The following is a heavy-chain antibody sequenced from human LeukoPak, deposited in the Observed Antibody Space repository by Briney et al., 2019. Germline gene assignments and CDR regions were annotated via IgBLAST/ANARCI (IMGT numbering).Heavy chain of an antibody. J-gene: IGHJ3*01. V-gene: IGHV1-69*13. CDR3: ASPLLRRRADAFDF. D-gene: IGHD1-26*01. CDR1: GGTFSIYA. Sequence: SVKVSCKASGGTFSIYAISWVRQAPGQGLEWMGGIIPIFGTANYAQKFQGRVTITADESTSTAYMELSSLRSDDTAVYYCASPLLRRRADAFDFWGQGTMVTVSS. CDR2: IIPIFGTA.